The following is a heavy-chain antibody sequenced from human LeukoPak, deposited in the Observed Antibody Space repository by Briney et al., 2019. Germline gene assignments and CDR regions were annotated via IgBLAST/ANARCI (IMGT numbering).Heavy chain of an antibody. J-gene: IGHJ4*02. V-gene: IGHV3-23*01. Sequence: GGSLRLSCAASGFTFSSYAMSWVRQAPGKGLEWVSAISGSGGSTYYADSVKGRFTISRDNSKNTLYLQMNSLRAEDTAVYYCAKATGRYFDWLVYFDYWGQGTLVTVSS. CDR1: GFTFSSYA. CDR3: AKATGRYFDWLVYFDY. CDR2: ISGSGGST. D-gene: IGHD3-9*01.